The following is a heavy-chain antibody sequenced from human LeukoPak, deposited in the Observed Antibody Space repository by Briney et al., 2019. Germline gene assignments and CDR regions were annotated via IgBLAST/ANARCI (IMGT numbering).Heavy chain of an antibody. Sequence: GESLKISCKGSGYSFTSYWIGWVRQMPGKGLEWMGIIYPGDSDTRYSPSFQGQVTISADKSISTAYLQWSSLKASDAAMYYCARHSLKQWLPPGYWGQGTLVTVSS. V-gene: IGHV5-51*01. CDR1: GYSFTSYW. D-gene: IGHD6-19*01. J-gene: IGHJ4*02. CDR2: IYPGDSDT. CDR3: ARHSLKQWLPPGY.